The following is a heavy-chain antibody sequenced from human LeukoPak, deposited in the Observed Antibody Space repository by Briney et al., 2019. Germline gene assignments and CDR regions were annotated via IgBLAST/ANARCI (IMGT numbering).Heavy chain of an antibody. V-gene: IGHV3-66*02. CDR3: VRDRAEGRAWVEFDP. CDR1: GFTVSSYG. Sequence: SGGSLRLSCAASGFTVSSYGMSWVRQAPGKGPEWVSLVYSDGVTHYADSVQGRFTISRDNSKNTLYLQMNNLRVEDTAIYHCVRDRAEGRAWVEFDPSGQGILVTVSS. J-gene: IGHJ5*02. CDR2: VYSDGVT.